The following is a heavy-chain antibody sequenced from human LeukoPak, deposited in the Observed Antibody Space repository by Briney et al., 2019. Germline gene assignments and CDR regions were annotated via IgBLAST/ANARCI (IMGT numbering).Heavy chain of an antibody. CDR3: TTDSRLVATTHPAFDY. J-gene: IGHJ4*02. CDR2: IKSKTDGGTT. CDR1: GFTFSNAW. Sequence: KPGGSLRLSCAASGFTFSNAWMNWVRQAPGKGLEWVGRIKSKTDGGTTDYAAPVKGRFTISRDDSKNTLYLQMDSLKTEDTAVYYCTTDSRLVATTHPAFDYWGQGTLVTVSS. V-gene: IGHV3-15*07. D-gene: IGHD5-12*01.